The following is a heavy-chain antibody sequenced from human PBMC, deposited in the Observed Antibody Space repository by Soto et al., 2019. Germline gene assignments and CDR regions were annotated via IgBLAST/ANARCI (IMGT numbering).Heavy chain of an antibody. D-gene: IGHD2-15*01. Sequence: RLSCAAPGFTFNSYGMYWVRQAPGKGLEWVAVIWYDGSNKYYADSVKGRFTISRDNSKNTLYLQMNSLRAEDTAVYYCARVGRSGGSRSHHHYYYYYMDVWGKGTTVTVSS. J-gene: IGHJ6*03. CDR2: IWYDGSNK. V-gene: IGHV3-33*01. CDR1: GFTFNSYG. CDR3: ARVGRSGGSRSHHHYYYYYMDV.